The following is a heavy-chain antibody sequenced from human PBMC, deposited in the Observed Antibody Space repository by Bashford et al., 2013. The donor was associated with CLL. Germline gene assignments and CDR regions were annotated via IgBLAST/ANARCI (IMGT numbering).Heavy chain of an antibody. CDR3: ARGGSYYDY. D-gene: IGHD1-26*01. V-gene: IGHV4-59*08. Sequence: SETLSLTCTVSGVSISDYYWSWIRQSPGKGLEWIGCMYNNGGTEYNPSLKSRVTISVDTSKNQFSLKLSSVTAADTAVYYCARGGSYYDYWGQGTLVTVSS. J-gene: IGHJ4*02. CDR2: MYNNGGT. CDR1: GVSISDYY.